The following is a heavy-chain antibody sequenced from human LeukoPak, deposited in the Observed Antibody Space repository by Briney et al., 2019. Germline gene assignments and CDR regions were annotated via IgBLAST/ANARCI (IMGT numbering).Heavy chain of an antibody. J-gene: IGHJ4*02. CDR1: GYTLTELS. Sequence: ASVKVSCKVSGYTLTELSMHWVRQAPGKGPEWMGGFDPEDGETIYAQKFQGRVTMTEDTSTDTAYMELSSLRSEDTAVYYCATSPEAVAGTFDYWGQGTLVTVSS. V-gene: IGHV1-24*01. CDR2: FDPEDGET. D-gene: IGHD6-19*01. CDR3: ATSPEAVAGTFDY.